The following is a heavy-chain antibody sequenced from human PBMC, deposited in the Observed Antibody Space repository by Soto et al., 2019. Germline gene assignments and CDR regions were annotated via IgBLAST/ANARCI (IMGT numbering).Heavy chain of an antibody. CDR3: ATMGTPVTGLYYFDY. Sequence: QVQLQESGPGLVKPSQTLSLTCTVSGGSISSGNYYWSWIRQPPGKGLEWIGFISYSGTTHYSASLRSRVSISVDTSKKQFSLDLSSVTAAVTAVYYCATMGTPVTGLYYFDYWGQGTLVTVSS. V-gene: IGHV4-30-4*01. CDR2: ISYSGTT. D-gene: IGHD4-17*01. CDR1: GGSISSGNYY. J-gene: IGHJ4*02.